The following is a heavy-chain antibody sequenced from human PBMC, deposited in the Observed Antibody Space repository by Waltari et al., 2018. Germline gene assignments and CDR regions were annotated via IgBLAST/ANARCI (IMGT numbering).Heavy chain of an antibody. CDR2: IYSGGST. J-gene: IGHJ4*02. CDR3: ARIRGYSYGYSDY. Sequence: EVQLVESGGGLIQPGGSLRLSCAASGFTVSSNYMSWVRQAPGKGLEWFSVIYSGGSTYYADSVKGRFTISRDNSKNTLYLQMNSLRAEDTAVYYCARIRGYSYGYSDYWGQGTLVTVSS. D-gene: IGHD5-18*01. V-gene: IGHV3-53*01. CDR1: GFTVSSNY.